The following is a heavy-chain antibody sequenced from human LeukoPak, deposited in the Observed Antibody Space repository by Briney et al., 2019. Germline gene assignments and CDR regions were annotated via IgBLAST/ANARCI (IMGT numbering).Heavy chain of an antibody. CDR3: AKDSAKKYDDY. J-gene: IGHJ4*02. V-gene: IGHV3-23*01. D-gene: IGHD2/OR15-2a*01. Sequence: GSLRLSCAASGFTFSSYAMSWVRQAPGMGLEWVSGISGSDGSTNYADSVKGRFTISRENSKNTLYLQMNSLRAEDTAVYYCAKDSAKKYDDYWGEGTLVTVSS. CDR1: GFTFSSYA. CDR2: ISGSDGST.